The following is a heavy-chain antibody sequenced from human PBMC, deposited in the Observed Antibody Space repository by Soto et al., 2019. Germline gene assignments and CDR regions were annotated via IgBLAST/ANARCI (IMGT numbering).Heavy chain of an antibody. CDR3: ARGHSSQHMAFDY. CDR2: ISSSGRTI. D-gene: IGHD5-18*01. J-gene: IGHJ4*02. V-gene: IGHV3-11*01. CDR1: GFTFSDYY. Sequence: GGSLRLSCAASGFTFSDYYMSWIRQAPGKGLEWVSYISSSGRTIYYADSVKGRFTISRDNAKNSLYLQMNSLRAEDTAVYYCARGHSSQHMAFDYWGQGTLVTVSS.